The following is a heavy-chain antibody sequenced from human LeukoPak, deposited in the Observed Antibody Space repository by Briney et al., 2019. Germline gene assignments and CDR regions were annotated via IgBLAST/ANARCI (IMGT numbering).Heavy chain of an antibody. Sequence: ASVKVSCKASGYTFTGYYMHWVRQAPGQGLEWMGWINPNSGGTNYAQKFQGRVTMTRDTSISTAYMELSRLRSDDTAVYYCARVRKYCYDSSGYRFDPWGQGTLVTVSS. CDR1: GYTFTGYY. CDR2: INPNSGGT. J-gene: IGHJ5*02. CDR3: ARVRKYCYDSSGYRFDP. V-gene: IGHV1-2*02. D-gene: IGHD3-22*01.